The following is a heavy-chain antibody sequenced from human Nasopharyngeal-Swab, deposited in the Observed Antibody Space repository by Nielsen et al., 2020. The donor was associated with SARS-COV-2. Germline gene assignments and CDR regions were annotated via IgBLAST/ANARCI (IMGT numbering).Heavy chain of an antibody. CDR3: ARGGITMVRGVIINYYYYYMDV. CDR2: IIPIFGTA. Sequence: WGRQAPGQGLEGMGGIIPIFGTANYAQKFQGRVTITADESTSTAYMELSSLRSEDTAVYYCARGGITMVRGVIINYYYYYMDVWGKGTTVTVSS. D-gene: IGHD3-10*01. J-gene: IGHJ6*03. V-gene: IGHV1-69*01.